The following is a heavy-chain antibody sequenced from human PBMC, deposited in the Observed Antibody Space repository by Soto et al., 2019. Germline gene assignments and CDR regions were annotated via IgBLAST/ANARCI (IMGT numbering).Heavy chain of an antibody. V-gene: IGHV3-15*01. J-gene: IGHJ6*02. D-gene: IGHD2-2*01. CDR1: RITFSNAW. Sequence: PGGSLRLACAAYRITFSNAWMTWVRPPQEKGLEWVGRIKSITDGGTTDYAAPVKGRFTISRDDSKDTLYLQMNNLRTEDTAVYHCTTDSADIVVVPATFGMDVWGQGTTVTVSS. CDR2: IKSITDGGTT. CDR3: TTDSADIVVVPATFGMDV.